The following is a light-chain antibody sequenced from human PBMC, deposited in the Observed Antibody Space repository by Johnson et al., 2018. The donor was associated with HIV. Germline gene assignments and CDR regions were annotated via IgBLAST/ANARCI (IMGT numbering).Light chain of an antibody. CDR3: AVWDDSLNGYV. CDR1: SSNIGNNY. J-gene: IGLJ1*01. CDR2: ENN. Sequence: QSVLTQPPSVSAAPGQKVTISCSGNSSNIGNNYVSWYQQLPGTAPKLLIYENNKRPSGIPDRISGSKSGTSASLAISGLQAEDKADYYCAVWDDSLNGYVFGTGTKVTVL. V-gene: IGLV1-51*02.